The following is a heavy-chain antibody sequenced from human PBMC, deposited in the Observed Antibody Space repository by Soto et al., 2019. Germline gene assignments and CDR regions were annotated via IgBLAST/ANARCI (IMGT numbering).Heavy chain of an antibody. CDR1: GGSISSGDYY. Sequence: SETLSLTCTVSGGSISSGDYYWSWIRQPPGKGLEWIGYIYYSGSTYYNPSLKSRVTISVDTSKNQFSLKLSSVTAADTAVYYCAHGDGSVTGFGYWGQGTLVTVSS. CDR2: IYYSGST. CDR3: AHGDGSVTGFGY. D-gene: IGHD5-12*01. J-gene: IGHJ4*02. V-gene: IGHV4-30-4*01.